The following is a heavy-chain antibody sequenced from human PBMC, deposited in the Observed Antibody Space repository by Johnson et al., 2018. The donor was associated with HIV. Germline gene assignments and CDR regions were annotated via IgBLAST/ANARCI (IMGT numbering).Heavy chain of an antibody. D-gene: IGHD3-9*01. CDR1: GFTFSSFG. Sequence: QVQLVESGGGVVQPGRSLRLSCAASGFTFSSFGMHWVRQTPGKGLEWVATVWYDGSHEYYADSVKGRFTISRDNSKNMVYLQMNSLRPEDTAVYYCARDGRDLVTRGSFDVWGQGTVVTVSS. J-gene: IGHJ3*01. CDR3: ARDGRDLVTRGSFDV. CDR2: VWYDGSHE. V-gene: IGHV3-33*08.